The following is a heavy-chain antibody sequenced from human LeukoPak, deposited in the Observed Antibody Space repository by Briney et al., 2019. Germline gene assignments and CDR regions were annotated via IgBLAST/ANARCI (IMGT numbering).Heavy chain of an antibody. CDR2: VSASGSSP. J-gene: IGHJ4*02. CDR3: AKVRSPLFRGGSYCFDY. V-gene: IGHV3-23*01. Sequence: GGSLRLSCAASGFTFDSYAMSWVRQAPGKGLEWVSAVSASGSSPYYADSVKGRFTISRDNSKNMLSLQMNSLRAADTAVYYCAKVRSPLFRGGSYCFDYWGQGALVTVSS. D-gene: IGHD1-26*01. CDR1: GFTFDSYA.